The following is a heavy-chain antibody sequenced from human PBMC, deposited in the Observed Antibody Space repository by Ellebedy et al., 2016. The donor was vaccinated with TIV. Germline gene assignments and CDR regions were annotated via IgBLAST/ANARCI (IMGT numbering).Heavy chain of an antibody. CDR2: ISNTGRT. Sequence: MPSETLSLTCTVSGASISSSYWSWIRQTPGKDLEWIGYISNTGRTNYNPSLQSRVTITVDTSRNQFSLTLGSLTAADTAVYYCARDRRGSYDFWGQGTLLAVSS. J-gene: IGHJ4*02. D-gene: IGHD3-10*01. CDR3: ARDRRGSYDF. V-gene: IGHV4-59*01. CDR1: GASISSSY.